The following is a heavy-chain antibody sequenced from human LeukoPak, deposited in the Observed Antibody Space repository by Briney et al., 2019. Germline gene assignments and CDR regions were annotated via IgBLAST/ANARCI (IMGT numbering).Heavy chain of an antibody. CDR2: IYTSGST. CDR1: GGSISSYY. CDR3: AREDFWSGRAFDI. J-gene: IGHJ3*02. V-gene: IGHV4-4*07. Sequence: LETLSLTCTVSGGSISSYYWSWIRQPAGKGLEWIGRIYTSGSTNYNPSLKSRVTMSVDTSKNQFSLKLSSVTAADAAVYYCAREDFWSGRAFDIWGQGTMVTVSS. D-gene: IGHD3-3*01.